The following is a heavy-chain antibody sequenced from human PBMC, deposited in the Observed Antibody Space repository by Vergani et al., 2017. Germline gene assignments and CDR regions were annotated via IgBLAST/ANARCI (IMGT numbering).Heavy chain of an antibody. CDR1: GFTFDDYA. V-gene: IGHV3-9*01. Sequence: EVQLVESGGGLVQPGRSLRLSCAASGFTFDDYAMHWVRQAPGKGLEWVSGISWNSGTIGYADSVKGRFTISRDNAKNSLSLQMNSLRAEDTAVYYCARVEGDILTGYDNWFDPWGQGTLVTVSS. CDR3: ARVEGDILTGYDNWFDP. CDR2: ISWNSGTI. J-gene: IGHJ5*02. D-gene: IGHD3-9*01.